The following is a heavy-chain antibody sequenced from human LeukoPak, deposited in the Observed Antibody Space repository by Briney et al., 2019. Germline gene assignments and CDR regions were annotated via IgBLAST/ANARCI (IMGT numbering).Heavy chain of an antibody. V-gene: IGHV3-30-3*01. D-gene: IGHD6-19*01. Sequence: GGSLRLSCAASGFTFSSYAMHWVRQAPGKGLEWVALISYDGSNKYYADSVKGRFTISRDNSKNTLYLQMNSLRAEDTAVYYCAKDLSLYTSGWYEGTDHWGQGTLVTVSS. CDR2: ISYDGSNK. CDR1: GFTFSSYA. J-gene: IGHJ4*02. CDR3: AKDLSLYTSGWYEGTDH.